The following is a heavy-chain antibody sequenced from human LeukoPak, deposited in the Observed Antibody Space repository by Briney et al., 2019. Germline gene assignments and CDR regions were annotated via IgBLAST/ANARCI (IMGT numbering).Heavy chain of an antibody. CDR2: ISGSGGST. CDR3: ARDYDSSAYFDY. D-gene: IGHD3-22*01. V-gene: IGHV3-23*01. Sequence: PGGSLRLSCAASGFTFSSYAMSWVRQAPGKGLEWVSTISGSGGSTYYADSVKGRFTISRDNSKNTLYLQMNSLRAEDTAVYYCARDYDSSAYFDYWGQGTLVTVSS. J-gene: IGHJ4*02. CDR1: GFTFSSYA.